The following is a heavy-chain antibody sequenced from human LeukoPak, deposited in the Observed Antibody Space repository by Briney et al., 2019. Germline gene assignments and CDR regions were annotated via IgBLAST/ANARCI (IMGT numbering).Heavy chain of an antibody. Sequence: GASVKVSCKASGGTFSSYAISWVRQAPGQGLEWIGGIIPIFGTANYAQKFQGRVTITADESTSTAYMELSSLRSDDTAVYFCASAPRYSSSWPDNLCDPWGQGTLVTVSS. CDR1: GGTFSSYA. V-gene: IGHV1-69*13. D-gene: IGHD6-13*01. CDR2: IIPIFGTA. CDR3: ASAPRYSSSWPDNLCDP. J-gene: IGHJ5*02.